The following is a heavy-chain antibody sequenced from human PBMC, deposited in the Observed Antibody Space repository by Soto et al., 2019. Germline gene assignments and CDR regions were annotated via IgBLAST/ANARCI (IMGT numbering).Heavy chain of an antibody. CDR2: INGDNGNT. Sequence: QVQLVQSGAEVMKPGASVKVSCQASGYSFSNNGISWVRQAPGQGFEWMGWINGDNGNTNYAQKFQGRVTMTTDTSTSTAYMELRSLRSDATAVYYCERDLGYGDYGTDFWGQGTLVTVSS. D-gene: IGHD4-17*01. CDR1: GYSFSNNG. J-gene: IGHJ4*02. V-gene: IGHV1-18*04. CDR3: ERDLGYGDYGTDF.